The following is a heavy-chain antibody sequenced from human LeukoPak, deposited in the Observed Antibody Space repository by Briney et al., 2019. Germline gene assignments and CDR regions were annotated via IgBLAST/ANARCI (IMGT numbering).Heavy chain of an antibody. Sequence: ASVKVSCKASGYTFTSYGISWVRQAPGQGLEWMEWISAYNGNTNYAQKLQGRVTMTTDTSTSTAYMELRSLRSDDTAVYYCARNPMGGSWYSYYYYMDVWGKGTAVTISS. CDR2: ISAYNGNT. V-gene: IGHV1-18*01. CDR1: GYTFTSYG. CDR3: ARNPMGGSWYSYYYYMDV. D-gene: IGHD6-13*01. J-gene: IGHJ6*03.